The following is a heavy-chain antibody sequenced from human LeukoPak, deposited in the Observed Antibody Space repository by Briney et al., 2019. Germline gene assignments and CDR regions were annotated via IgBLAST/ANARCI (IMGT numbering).Heavy chain of an antibody. CDR1: GYSFTSYW. V-gene: IGHV5-51*01. Sequence: GESLKISCKGSGYSFTSYWIAWVRQMPGKGLEWMGIINPGDSDTRYSPSFQGQVTISADKSITTAYLQWSRLEAPDTATYFCARSRTAAPDTSDYWGQGTLVTVSS. CDR3: ARSRTAAPDTSDY. D-gene: IGHD6-13*01. CDR2: INPGDSDT. J-gene: IGHJ4*02.